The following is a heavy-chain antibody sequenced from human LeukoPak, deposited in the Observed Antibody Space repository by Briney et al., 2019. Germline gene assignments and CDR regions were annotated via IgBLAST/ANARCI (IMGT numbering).Heavy chain of an antibody. CDR1: GVSLSSSGGG. D-gene: IGHD6-13*01. Sequence: SGPTLVKPTQTLTLTCTFSGVSLSSSGGGVGWIRQPPGKALECLALIYWDDDKRYSPSLKSRLTITKDTSKNEVVLTMTSMDPVDTAAYYCVHCPPRSSWFHWGQGTLVTVFS. CDR2: IYWDDDK. V-gene: IGHV2-5*02. CDR3: VHCPPRSSWFH. J-gene: IGHJ4*02.